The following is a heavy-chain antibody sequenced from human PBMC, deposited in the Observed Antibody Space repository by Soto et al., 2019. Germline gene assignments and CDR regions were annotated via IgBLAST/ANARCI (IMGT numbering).Heavy chain of an antibody. Sequence: PGGSQRLSCTAAGLNFSSYAMSWVRQDPGKGLEWVSAISGSGGSTYYADSVKGRFTISRDNSKNTLYLQMNSLRAEDTAVYYCARNPKPYYDFWSGYYYFDYWGQGTLVTVSS. CDR2: ISGSGGST. D-gene: IGHD3-3*01. CDR1: GLNFSSYA. J-gene: IGHJ4*02. CDR3: ARNPKPYYDFWSGYYYFDY. V-gene: IGHV3-23*01.